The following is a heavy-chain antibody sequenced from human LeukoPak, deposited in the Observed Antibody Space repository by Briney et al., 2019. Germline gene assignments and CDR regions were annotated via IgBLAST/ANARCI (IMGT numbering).Heavy chain of an antibody. Sequence: PGGSLRLSCAASGFTFSSYAMSWVRQAPGKGLEWVSAISGSGGSTYYADSVKGRITISRDNSKNTLYLQMNSLRAEDTAVYYCAKDMTRSAYYYDSSGYYGTADAFDIWGQGTMVTVSS. J-gene: IGHJ3*02. V-gene: IGHV3-23*01. CDR3: AKDMTRSAYYYDSSGYYGTADAFDI. CDR2: ISGSGGST. CDR1: GFTFSSYA. D-gene: IGHD3-22*01.